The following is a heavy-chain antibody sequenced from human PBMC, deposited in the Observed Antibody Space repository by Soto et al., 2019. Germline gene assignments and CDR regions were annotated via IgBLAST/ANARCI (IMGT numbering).Heavy chain of an antibody. J-gene: IGHJ4*02. D-gene: IGHD3-9*01. V-gene: IGHV3-30*18. CDR1: GFTFSGYV. CDR3: AKDIQKLRYFDWLPDY. CDR2: ISYDGSNK. Sequence: GGSLRLSWSASGFTFSGYVMHLVRQAPGKGLEWVAVISYDGSNKYYADSVKGRFTISRDNSKNTLYLQMNSLRAEDTAVYYCAKDIQKLRYFDWLPDYWGQGTLVTVSS.